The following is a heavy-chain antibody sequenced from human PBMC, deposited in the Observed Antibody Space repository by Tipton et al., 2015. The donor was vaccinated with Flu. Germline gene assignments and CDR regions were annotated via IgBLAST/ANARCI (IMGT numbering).Heavy chain of an antibody. CDR3: ARDLPISRGYLYYFYYGMDV. D-gene: IGHD3-22*01. CDR2: IYTSGST. V-gene: IGHV4-4*07. J-gene: IGHJ6*02. Sequence: LRLSCTVSGGSISSYYWSWIRQPAGKGLEWIGRIYTSGSTNYNPSHKSRVTMSVDTSKNQFSLQLSSVTAADTAVYYCARDLPISRGYLYYFYYGMDVWGQGTTVTVSS. CDR1: GGSISSYY.